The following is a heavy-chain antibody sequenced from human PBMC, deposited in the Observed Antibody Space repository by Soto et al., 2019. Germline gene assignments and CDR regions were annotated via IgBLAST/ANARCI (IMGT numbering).Heavy chain of an antibody. J-gene: IGHJ4*02. CDR2: IWYDGSNK. CDR1: GFTFSSYG. CDR3: ARDINPHYYYGSGSPFDY. V-gene: IGHV3-33*01. D-gene: IGHD3-10*01. Sequence: GGSLRLSCAASGFTFSSYGMHWVRQAPGKGLEWVAVIWYDGSNKYYADSVKGRFTISRDNSKNTLYLQMNSLRAEDTAVYYCARDINPHYYYGSGSPFDYWGQGTLVTVSS.